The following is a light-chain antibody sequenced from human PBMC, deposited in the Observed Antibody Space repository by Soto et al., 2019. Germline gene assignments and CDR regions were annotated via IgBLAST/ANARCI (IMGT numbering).Light chain of an antibody. V-gene: IGKV3-20*01. CDR3: QQYGSSPWT. J-gene: IGKJ1*01. Sequence: EIVLTQSPGTLSLSPGERATLSCRASRSVSSSFLAWYQQKSGQAPRLLIYHASSMATGIPDRFSASGSGTDFTLTISRLEPEDFAVYFCQQYGSSPWTFGQATKVEIK. CDR1: RSVSSSF. CDR2: HAS.